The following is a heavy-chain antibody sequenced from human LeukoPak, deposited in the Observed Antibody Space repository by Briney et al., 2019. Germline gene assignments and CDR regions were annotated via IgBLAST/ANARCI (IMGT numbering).Heavy chain of an antibody. D-gene: IGHD6-13*01. V-gene: IGHV4-30-4*01. J-gene: IGHJ6*02. CDR1: GGSISSGDYY. CDR3: ARDRHSSWNSYYYYYYGMDV. Sequence: SETLSLTCTVSGGSISSGDYYWSWIRQPPGKGLEWIGYIYYSGSTYYNPSLKSRVTISVDTSKNQFSLKLSSVTAADTAVYYCARDRHSSWNSYYYYYYGMDVWGQGITVTVSS. CDR2: IYYSGST.